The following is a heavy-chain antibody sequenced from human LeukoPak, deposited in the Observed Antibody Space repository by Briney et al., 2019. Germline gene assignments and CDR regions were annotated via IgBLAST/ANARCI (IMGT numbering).Heavy chain of an antibody. CDR3: ARMVYDSSGYYQDY. Sequence: ASVKVSCKASGYTFTGYYMHWVRQAPGQGLEWMGWINPNSGNTGYAQKFQGRVTITRNTSMSTAYMELSSLRSEDTAVYYCARMVYDSSGYYQDYWGQGTLVTVSS. J-gene: IGHJ4*02. V-gene: IGHV1-8*03. CDR2: INPNSGNT. CDR1: GYTFTGYY. D-gene: IGHD3-22*01.